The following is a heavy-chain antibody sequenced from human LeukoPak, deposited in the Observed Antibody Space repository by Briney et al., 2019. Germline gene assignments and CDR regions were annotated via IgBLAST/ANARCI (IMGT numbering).Heavy chain of an antibody. CDR2: ISSNGGST. CDR3: VKGYCGGDCYFDY. Sequence: WGSLRLSCSASGFTLSSYAMHWVRQAPGKGLEYVSAISSNGGSTYYADSVKGRFTISRDNSKNTLYLQMSSLRAEVTAVYYCVKGYCGGDCYFDYWGQGTLVTVSS. D-gene: IGHD2-21*02. CDR1: GFTLSSYA. V-gene: IGHV3-64D*06. J-gene: IGHJ4*02.